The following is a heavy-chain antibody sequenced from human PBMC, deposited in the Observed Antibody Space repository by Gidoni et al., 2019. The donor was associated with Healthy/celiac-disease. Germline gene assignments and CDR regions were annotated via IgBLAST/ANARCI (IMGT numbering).Heavy chain of an antibody. CDR3: ARSVGGEMATIFGWFDP. J-gene: IGHJ5*02. V-gene: IGHV1-69*09. CDR2: IIPILGIA. D-gene: IGHD3-3*01. Sequence: QVQLVQPGAEVKKPGSSVKVSCKASGGTFSSYAISWVRQAPGQGLEWMGRIIPILGIANYAQKCQGRVTITADKSTSTAYMELSSLRSEDTAVYYCARSVGGEMATIFGWFDPWGQGTLVTVSS. CDR1: GGTFSSYA.